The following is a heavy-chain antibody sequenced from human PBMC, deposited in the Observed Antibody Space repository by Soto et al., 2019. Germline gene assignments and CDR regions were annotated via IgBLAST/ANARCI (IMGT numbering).Heavy chain of an antibody. CDR3: ARDREGYVGSYRYLDL. CDR2: VSSGSSTI. CDR1: GFTFSRNS. J-gene: IGHJ2*01. V-gene: IGHV3-48*01. Sequence: DVQPVESGGGLAQPGGSLRLSCAASGFTFSRNSMHWVRQAPGKGLEWVAYVSSGSSTIYYADSVKGRFTISGDNARNSLYLQMNSLRADDTAVYYCARDREGYVGSYRYLDLWGRGTLVTVSS. D-gene: IGHD1-26*01.